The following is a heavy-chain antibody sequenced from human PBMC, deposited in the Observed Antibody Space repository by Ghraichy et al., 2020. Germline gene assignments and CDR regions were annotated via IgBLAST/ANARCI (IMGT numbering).Heavy chain of an antibody. D-gene: IGHD5-24*01. J-gene: IGHJ4*02. V-gene: IGHV3-23*01. CDR1: GFTFSSYA. CDR2: ISGSGGST. CDR3: AKDRFSESQRWLQPYYFDY. Sequence: GGSLRLSCAASGFTFSSYAMSWVRQAPGKGLEWVSAISGSGGSTYYADSVKGRFTISRDNSKNTLYLQMNSLRAEDTAVYYCAKDRFSESQRWLQPYYFDYWGQGTLVTVSS.